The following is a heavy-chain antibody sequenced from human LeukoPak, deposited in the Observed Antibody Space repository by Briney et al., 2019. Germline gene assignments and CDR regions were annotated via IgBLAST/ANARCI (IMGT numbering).Heavy chain of an antibody. Sequence: PGGSLRLSCTASGFTFGDYAMSWFRQAPGKGLEWVGFIRSKAYGGTTEYAASVKGRFTISRDDSKSIAYLQMNSLKTEDTAVYYCTRAQWELLISAFDIWGQGTMVTVSS. CDR1: GFTFGDYA. J-gene: IGHJ3*02. D-gene: IGHD1-26*01. CDR2: IRSKAYGGTT. V-gene: IGHV3-49*03. CDR3: TRAQWELLISAFDI.